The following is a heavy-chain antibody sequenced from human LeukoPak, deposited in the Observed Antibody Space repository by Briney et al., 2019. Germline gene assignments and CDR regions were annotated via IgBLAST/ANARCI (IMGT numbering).Heavy chain of an antibody. CDR3: AKDDGAVGEWLFES. CDR1: GYTFTTYG. D-gene: IGHD6-19*01. CDR2: ISAYNGHT. J-gene: IGHJ4*02. V-gene: IGHV1-18*01. Sequence: ASVKVSCKASGYTFTTYGITWVRQAPGQGLEWMGWISAYNGHTNYAQKLQGRVTMTTDTSTSTAYMELRSLRSDDTALYYCAKDDGAVGEWLFESWGQGTLVTVSS.